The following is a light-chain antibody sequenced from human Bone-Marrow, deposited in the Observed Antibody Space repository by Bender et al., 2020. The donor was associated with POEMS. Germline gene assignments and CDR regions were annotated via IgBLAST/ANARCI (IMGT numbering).Light chain of an antibody. CDR1: KLQGNS. J-gene: IGLJ3*02. Sequence: SFELTQPPSVSVSPGQTATLTCSGEKLQGNSACWYQQQPGQSPVLVIYQDRKRPSGVPDRFSGSKSGSTASLTISGLQADDEGDYYCCSYAGSRTFVLFGGGTKLTVL. CDR3: CSYAGSRTFVL. V-gene: IGLV3-1*01. CDR2: QDR.